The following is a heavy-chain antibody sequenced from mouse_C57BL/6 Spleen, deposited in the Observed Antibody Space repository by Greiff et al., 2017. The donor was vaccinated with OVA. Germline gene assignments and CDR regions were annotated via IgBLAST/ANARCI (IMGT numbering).Heavy chain of an antibody. CDR2: IFPGSGST. D-gene: IGHD1-1*01. V-gene: IGHV1-75*01. CDR3: AQFPDYYGSSYGGY. Sequence: VQLQQSGPELVKPGASVKISCKASGYTFTDYYINWVKQRPGQGLEWIGWIFPGSGSTYYNEKFKGKATLTVDKSSSTAYMLLSSLTSEDSAVYFCAQFPDYYGSSYGGYWGQGTTLTVSS. CDR1: GYTFTDYY. J-gene: IGHJ2*01.